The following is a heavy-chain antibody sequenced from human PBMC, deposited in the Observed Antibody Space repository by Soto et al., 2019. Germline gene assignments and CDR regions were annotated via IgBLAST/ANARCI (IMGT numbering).Heavy chain of an antibody. CDR1: GGTFSNYV. Sequence: QVQLVPSGAEVKKPWSSVKVSCKASGGTFSNYVVNWVRQAPGQGLEWMGRIIPISGAANYAQKFQGRVTITADKCTSTSYRELSSLRSEDTAVYYCARDMTRTVVPYFDSWGQGTLVTVSS. J-gene: IGHJ4*02. CDR3: ARDMTRTVVPYFDS. CDR2: IIPISGAA. D-gene: IGHD1-7*01. V-gene: IGHV1-69*06.